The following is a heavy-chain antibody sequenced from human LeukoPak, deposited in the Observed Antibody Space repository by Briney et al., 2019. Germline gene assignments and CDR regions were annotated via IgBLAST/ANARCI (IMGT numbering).Heavy chain of an antibody. Sequence: PGGSLRLSCAASRFTFSSYSMNWVRQAPGKGLEWVSSISSSGSYIYYADSVKGRFTISRDNAKNSLYLQMNSLRADDTAVYYCVRDTSSFSSSWYFPRWGGHSWGHGTLVTVSS. CDR2: ISSSGSYI. J-gene: IGHJ5*01. D-gene: IGHD6-13*01. V-gene: IGHV3-21*01. CDR3: VRDTSSFSSSWYFPRWGGHS. CDR1: RFTFSSYS.